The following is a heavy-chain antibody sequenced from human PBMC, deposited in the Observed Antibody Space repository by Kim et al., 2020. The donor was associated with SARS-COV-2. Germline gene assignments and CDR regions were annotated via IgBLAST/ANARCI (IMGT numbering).Heavy chain of an antibody. Sequence: STYDADSVKGRFTISRDNSKNSLYLQMNSLRTEDTALYYCAKDTGYCMSDWGQGTLVTVSS. CDR2: ST. J-gene: IGHJ4*02. CDR3: AKDTGYCMSD. V-gene: IGHV3-43*01. D-gene: IGHD2-15*01.